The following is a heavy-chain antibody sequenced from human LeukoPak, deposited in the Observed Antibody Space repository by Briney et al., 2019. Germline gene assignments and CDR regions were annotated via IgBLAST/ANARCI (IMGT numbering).Heavy chain of an antibody. CDR3: ARDVVGSSNNGMDV. D-gene: IGHD6-13*01. V-gene: IGHV3-30-3*01. CDR2: ISYDGSNK. CDR1: GLTFSSYA. Sequence: GGSLRLSCAASGLTFSSYAMHWVRQAPGKGLEWVAVISYDGSNKYYADSVKGRFTISRDNSKNTLHLQMNSLRAEDTAVYYCARDVVGSSNNGMDVWGQGTTVTVSS. J-gene: IGHJ6*02.